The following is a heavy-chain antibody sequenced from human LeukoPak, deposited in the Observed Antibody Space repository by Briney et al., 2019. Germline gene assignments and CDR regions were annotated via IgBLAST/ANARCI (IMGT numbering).Heavy chain of an antibody. CDR3: AKDHPHSPFED. CDR2: ITFNGGRT. J-gene: IGHJ4*02. CDR1: GFTFSTYP. V-gene: IGHV3-23*01. Sequence: PGGSLRLSCAASGFTFSTYPMNWVRQAPVKGPEWVSAITFNGGRTFYADSVKGRFTISRDNSRNTLYLQMDSLRAEDTALYFCAKDHPHSPFEDWGQGTLVTVSS. D-gene: IGHD2-15*01.